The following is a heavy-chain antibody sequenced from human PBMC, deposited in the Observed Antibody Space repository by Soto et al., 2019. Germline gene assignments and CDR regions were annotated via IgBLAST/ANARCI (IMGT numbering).Heavy chain of an antibody. Sequence: SETLSLTCTVSGGSISSGDHYWSWIRQPPGKGLEWIGYIYYSGTTYYNPSLKSRVTISVDTSEDQFSLKVNSVTAADTAVYYCARALIQLWPHYYYGMDVWGQGTTVTVSS. CDR3: ARALIQLWPHYYYGMDV. V-gene: IGHV4-30-4*01. J-gene: IGHJ6*02. D-gene: IGHD5-18*01. CDR1: GGSISSGDHY. CDR2: IYYSGTT.